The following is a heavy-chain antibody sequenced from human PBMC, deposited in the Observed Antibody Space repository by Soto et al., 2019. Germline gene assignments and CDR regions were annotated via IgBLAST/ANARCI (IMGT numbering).Heavy chain of an antibody. CDR2: INAGNGNT. D-gene: IGHD3-10*01. CDR3: ARGLNVYYSDY. Sequence: ASVKVSCKASGYTFTSYAMHWVRQAPGQRLERMGWINAGNGNTKYSQKFQGRVTITRDTSASTAYMELTSLRSEDTAVYYCARGLNVYYSDYWGQGTLVTVSS. V-gene: IGHV1-3*01. CDR1: GYTFTSYA. J-gene: IGHJ4*02.